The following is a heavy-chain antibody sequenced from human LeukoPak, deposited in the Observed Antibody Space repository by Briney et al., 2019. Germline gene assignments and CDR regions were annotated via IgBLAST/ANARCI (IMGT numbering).Heavy chain of an antibody. D-gene: IGHD6-13*01. V-gene: IGHV4-59*01. J-gene: IGHJ4*02. CDR1: GGSISSYY. CDR2: IYYSGST. CDR3: SRDTSGWYRGGYLDC. Sequence: SETLSLTCTVSGGSISSYYWSWIRQPPGKGLEWIGYIYYSGSTNYNPSLKSRVTISVDTSKNQFSLKLSSVTAADTAVYYCSRDTSGWYRGGYLDCWGQPALVT.